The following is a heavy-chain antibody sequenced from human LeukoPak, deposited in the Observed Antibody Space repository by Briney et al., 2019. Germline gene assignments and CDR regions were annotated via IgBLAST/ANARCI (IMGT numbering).Heavy chain of an antibody. CDR1: GFTVNSNY. J-gene: IGHJ6*02. CDR2: XYTGGST. V-gene: IGHV3-66*02. Sequence: GGSLRLSCAASGFTVNSNYMSWVRQAPGKGLEXXXXXYTGGSTYYADSVKGRFTISRDNSKNTLYLQMNSLRPEDTAVYYCARGFGKVAANVFGGYTMDVWGQGTTVTVSS. D-gene: IGHD6-6*01. CDR3: ARGFGKVAANVFGGYTMDV.